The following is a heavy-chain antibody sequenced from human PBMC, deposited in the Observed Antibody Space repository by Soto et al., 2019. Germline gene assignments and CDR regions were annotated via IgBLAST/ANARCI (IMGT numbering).Heavy chain of an antibody. V-gene: IGHV3-23*01. CDR2: ISGSGGST. D-gene: IGHD4-17*01. J-gene: IGHJ3*02. CDR3: AKEYTVTYFTRYAFDI. CDR1: GFTFSSYA. Sequence: PGGSLRLSCAASGFTFSSYAMSWVRQAPGKGLEWVSAISGSGGSTYYADSVKGRFTISRDNSKNTLYLQMNSLRAEDTAVYYCAKEYTVTYFTRYAFDIWGQGTMVTVSS.